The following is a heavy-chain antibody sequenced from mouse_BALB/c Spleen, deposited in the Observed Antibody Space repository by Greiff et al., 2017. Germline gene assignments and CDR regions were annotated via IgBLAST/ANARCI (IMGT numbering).Heavy chain of an antibody. Sequence: EVQLQQSGAELVKPGASVKLSCTASGFNIKDTYMHWVKQRPEQGLEWIGRIDPANGNTKYDPKFQGKATITADTSSNTAYLQLSSLTSEDTAVYYCAREGVCITDPPFAYWGQGTLVTVSA. CDR3: AREGVCITDPPFAY. CDR2: IDPANGNT. D-gene: IGHD1-1*01. J-gene: IGHJ3*01. CDR1: GFNIKDTY. V-gene: IGHV14-3*02.